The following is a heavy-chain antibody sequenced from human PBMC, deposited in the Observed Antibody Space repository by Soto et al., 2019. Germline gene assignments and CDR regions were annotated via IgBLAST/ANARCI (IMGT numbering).Heavy chain of an antibody. V-gene: IGHV1-69*01. D-gene: IGHD2-2*01. J-gene: IGHJ6*02. CDR3: ARLNIGYCSSTSCYSVDV. CDR1: GGTFSSYA. CDR2: IIPIFGAA. Sequence: QVQLVQSGAEVKKPGSSVKVSCKASGGTFSSYAISWVRQAPGQGLDWMGGIIPIFGAANYAQKFLGRVTITADESTSTPYMELSSLRSEDTAVYYCARLNIGYCSSTSCYSVDVWGQGTTVTVSS.